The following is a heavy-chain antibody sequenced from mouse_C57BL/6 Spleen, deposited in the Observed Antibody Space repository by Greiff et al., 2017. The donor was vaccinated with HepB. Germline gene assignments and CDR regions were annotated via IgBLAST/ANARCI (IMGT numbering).Heavy chain of an antibody. CDR2: ISGGGGNT. V-gene: IGHV5-9*01. CDR3: ARRSNGYAMDY. J-gene: IGHJ4*01. D-gene: IGHD2-5*01. CDR1: GFTFSSYT. Sequence: EVQVVESGGGLVKPGGSLKLSCAASGFTFSSYTMSWVRQTPEKRLEWVATISGGGGNTYYPDSVKGRFTISRDNAKNTLYLQMSSLRSEDTALYYCARRSNGYAMDYWGQGTSVTVSS.